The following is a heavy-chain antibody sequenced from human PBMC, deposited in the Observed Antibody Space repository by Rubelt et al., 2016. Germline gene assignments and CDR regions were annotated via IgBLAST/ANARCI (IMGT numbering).Heavy chain of an antibody. CDR3: ATVLGRQLWLLYDY. Sequence: QVQLVQSGSELKKPGASVKVSCKASGYTFTSYAMNWVRQAPGQGLEWMGGFDPEDGETIYAQKFQGRVTMTEDTSTDTAHMELSSLRSEDTAVYYCATVLGRQLWLLYDYWGQGTLVTVSS. D-gene: IGHD5-18*01. CDR1: GYTFTSYA. V-gene: IGHV1-24*01. J-gene: IGHJ4*02. CDR2: FDPEDGET.